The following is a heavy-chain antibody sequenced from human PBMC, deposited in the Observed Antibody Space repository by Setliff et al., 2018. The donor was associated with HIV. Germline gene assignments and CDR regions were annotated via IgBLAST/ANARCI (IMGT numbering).Heavy chain of an antibody. CDR1: GNTLTQLG. D-gene: IGHD3-22*01. Sequence: EASVKVSCKGSGNTLTQLGMHWVRQAPGKGLEWMGWINPKSDGTNYAQKFQGWITMTRDTSISTAYMELSRLRSDDTAVYYCARGMDYYDTSGYYQYYFDYWGQGTLVTVSS. CDR2: INPKSDGT. V-gene: IGHV1-2*04. CDR3: ARGMDYYDTSGYYQYYFDY. J-gene: IGHJ4*02.